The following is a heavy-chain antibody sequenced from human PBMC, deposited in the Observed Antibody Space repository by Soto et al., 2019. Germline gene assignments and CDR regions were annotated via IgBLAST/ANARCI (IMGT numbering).Heavy chain of an antibody. V-gene: IGHV1-18*04. J-gene: IGHJ4*02. CDR3: ARDFYPVAYFFDY. CDR1: GYTFTNHG. CDR2: VSGYNDKT. D-gene: IGHD2-21*01. Sequence: QVQLVQSGAELKKPGASVKVSCKASGYTFTNHGISWVRQAPGQGLEWVGWVSGYNDKTKSAQKFQGRVTMTTDTSTNLAYMELRSLRSDDTAVYFCARDFYPVAYFFDYWGQGTLVTVSS.